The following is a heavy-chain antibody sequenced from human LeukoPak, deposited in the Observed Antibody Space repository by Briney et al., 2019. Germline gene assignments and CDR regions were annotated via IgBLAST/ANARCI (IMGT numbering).Heavy chain of an antibody. D-gene: IGHD3-3*01. V-gene: IGHV3-74*01. Sequence: PGGSLRLSCAASGFTFSSYWMHWVRQAPGKGLVWVSRINTDGSSTSYADSVKGRFTISRDNAKNTLYLQMNSLRAEDTAVYYCSFHGGYYYYMDVWGKGTTVTVSS. J-gene: IGHJ6*03. CDR3: SFHGGYYYYMDV. CDR1: GFTFSSYW. CDR2: INTDGSST.